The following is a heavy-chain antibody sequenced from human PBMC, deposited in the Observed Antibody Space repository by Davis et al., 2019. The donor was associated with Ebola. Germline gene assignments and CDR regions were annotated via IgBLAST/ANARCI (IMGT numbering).Heavy chain of an antibody. CDR1: GGSFSGYY. J-gene: IGHJ5*02. V-gene: IGHV4-34*01. CDR3: ARAVGAITSWFDP. D-gene: IGHD1-26*01. Sequence: MPSETLSLTCAVYGGSFSGYYWSWIRQPPGKGLEWIGEINHSGSTNYNPSLKSRVIISVDTSKNQFSLKLSSVTAADTAVYYCARAVGAITSWFDPWGQGTLVTVSS. CDR2: INHSGST.